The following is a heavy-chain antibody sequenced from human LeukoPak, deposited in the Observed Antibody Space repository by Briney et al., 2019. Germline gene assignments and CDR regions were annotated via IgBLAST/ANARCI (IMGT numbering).Heavy chain of an antibody. CDR3: ARRWETAMVRES. CDR1: GFTFSSYA. J-gene: IGHJ1*01. CDR2: ISSSSSYI. Sequence: GGSLRLSCAASGFTFSSYAMSWVRQAPGKGLEWVSSISSSSSYIYYADSVKGRFTISRDNAKNSLYLQMNSLRAEDTAVYYCARRWETAMVRESGGQGTLDTVPS. V-gene: IGHV3-21*01. D-gene: IGHD5-18*01.